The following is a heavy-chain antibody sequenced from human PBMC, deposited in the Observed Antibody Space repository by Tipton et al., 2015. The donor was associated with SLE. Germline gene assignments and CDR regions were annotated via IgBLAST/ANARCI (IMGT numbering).Heavy chain of an antibody. CDR2: INYSGST. V-gene: IGHV4-59*11. D-gene: IGHD4-11*01. CDR1: GGSISSHY. Sequence: GLVKPSETLSLICAVSGGSISSHYWTWIRQTPGKALEWIAYINYSGSTNYNPSLKSRVTMSVDTSKNHFSLKLISVTAADTAVYYCAREFLNPVTTVHYYFDLWGRGTLVTVSS. CDR3: AREFLNPVTTVHYYFDL. J-gene: IGHJ2*01.